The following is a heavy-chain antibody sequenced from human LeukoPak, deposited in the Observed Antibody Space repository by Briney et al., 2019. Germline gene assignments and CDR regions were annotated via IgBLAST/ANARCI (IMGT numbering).Heavy chain of an antibody. V-gene: IGHV1-2*02. CDR3: ARAGYCSGGSCYNLYYFDY. D-gene: IGHD2-15*01. J-gene: IGHJ4*02. CDR2: INPNSGGT. Sequence: ASVKVSCKASGYTFTGYYMHWVRQAPGQGLEWMGWINPNSGGTKYAQKFQGRVTMTRDTSISTAYMELSRLRSDDTAVYYCARAGYCSGGSCYNLYYFDYWGQGTLVTVSS. CDR1: GYTFTGYY.